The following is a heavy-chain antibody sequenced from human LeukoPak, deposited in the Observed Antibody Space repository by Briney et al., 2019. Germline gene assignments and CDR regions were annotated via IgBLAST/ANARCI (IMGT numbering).Heavy chain of an antibody. CDR1: GGTFSSYA. CDR3: AREGTGGSGYYRYYFDY. Sequence: GASVTVSCKASGGTFSSYAISWVRQAPGQGLEWMGGIIPIFGTANYAQKFQGRVTITADESTSTAYMELSSLRSEDTAVYYCAREGTGGSGYYRYYFDYWGQGTLVTVSS. CDR2: IIPIFGTA. V-gene: IGHV1-69*13. D-gene: IGHD3-22*01. J-gene: IGHJ4*02.